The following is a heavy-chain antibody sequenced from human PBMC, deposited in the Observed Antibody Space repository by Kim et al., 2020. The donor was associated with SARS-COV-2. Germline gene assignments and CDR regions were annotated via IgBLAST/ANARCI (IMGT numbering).Heavy chain of an antibody. D-gene: IGHD4-17*01. Sequence: LRSRLIISVDTSKNQFSLKLSSVTAADTAVYYCARESGVYGGSGTTKIDYWGQGSLVTVSS. V-gene: IGHV4-31*02. CDR3: ARESGVYGGSGTTKIDY. J-gene: IGHJ4*02.